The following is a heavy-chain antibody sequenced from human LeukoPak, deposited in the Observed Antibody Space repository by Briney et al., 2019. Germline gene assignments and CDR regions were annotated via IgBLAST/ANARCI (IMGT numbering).Heavy chain of an antibody. CDR3: AKDLPHPYKVRGVGAFDI. CDR1: GFTFDDYG. CDR2: ISGSGGST. J-gene: IGHJ3*02. D-gene: IGHD3-10*01. Sequence: PGGSLRLSCAASGFTFDDYGMSWVRQAPGKGMEWVSAISGSGGSTYYADSVKGRFTISRDNSKTTLYLQMNSLRAEDTAVYYCAKDLPHPYKVRGVGAFDIWGQGTMVTVSS. V-gene: IGHV3-23*01.